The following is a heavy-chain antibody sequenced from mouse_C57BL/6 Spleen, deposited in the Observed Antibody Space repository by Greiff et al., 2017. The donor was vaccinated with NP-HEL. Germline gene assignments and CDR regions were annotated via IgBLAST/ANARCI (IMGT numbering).Heavy chain of an antibody. J-gene: IGHJ1*03. V-gene: IGHV1-64*01. Sequence: QVQLQQPGAELVKPGASVKLSCKASGYTFTSYWMHWVKQRPGQGLEWIGMIHPNSGSTNYNEKFKSKATLTVDKSSSTAYMQLSSLTSEDSAVYYCADTTVVGYFDVWGTGTTVTVSS. CDR1: GYTFTSYW. D-gene: IGHD1-1*01. CDR2: IHPNSGST. CDR3: ADTTVVGYFDV.